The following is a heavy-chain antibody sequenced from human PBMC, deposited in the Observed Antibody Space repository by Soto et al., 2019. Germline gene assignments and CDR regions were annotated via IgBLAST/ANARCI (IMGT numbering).Heavy chain of an antibody. J-gene: IGHJ4*02. CDR2: TYYRSKWYN. CDR1: GDSVSSSSAT. CDR3: TKGSTNRWDSYFDN. Sequence: PSQTLSLTCAISGDSVSSSSATWNWLRQSPSRGLEWLGRTYYRSKWYNDYAVSVRSRITINPDTSKNQFSLKLASVTATDTAVYYCTKGSTNRWDSYFDNWGQGTLVNVAS. D-gene: IGHD1-26*01. V-gene: IGHV6-1*01.